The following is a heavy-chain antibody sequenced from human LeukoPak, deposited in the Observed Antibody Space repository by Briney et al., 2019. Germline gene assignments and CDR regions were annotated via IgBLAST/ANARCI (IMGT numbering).Heavy chain of an antibody. Sequence: GASVKVSCKASGFTFTNYDINWVRQATGQGLEWIGWMNPRNGNTGYAQKFQGRVTMTRDTSISTAYMELRSLRSEDTAVYYCARFLYSSGWRGYFQHWGQGTLVTVSS. CDR1: GFTFTNYD. D-gene: IGHD6-19*01. J-gene: IGHJ1*01. CDR3: ARFLYSSGWRGYFQH. CDR2: MNPRNGNT. V-gene: IGHV1-8*01.